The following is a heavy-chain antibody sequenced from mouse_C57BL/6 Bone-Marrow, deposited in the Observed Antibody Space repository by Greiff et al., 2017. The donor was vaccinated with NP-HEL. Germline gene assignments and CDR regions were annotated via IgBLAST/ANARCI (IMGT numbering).Heavy chain of an antibody. Sequence: DVHLVESGEGLVKPGGSLKLSCAASGFTFSSYAMSWVRQTPEKRLEWVAYISSGGDYIYYADTVKGRFTISRDNARNTLYLQMSSLKSEDTAMYYCTRGDDGYYLAWFAYWGQGTLVTVSA. V-gene: IGHV5-9-1*02. CDR3: TRGDDGYYLAWFAY. CDR1: GFTFSSYA. CDR2: ISSGGDYI. D-gene: IGHD2-3*01. J-gene: IGHJ3*01.